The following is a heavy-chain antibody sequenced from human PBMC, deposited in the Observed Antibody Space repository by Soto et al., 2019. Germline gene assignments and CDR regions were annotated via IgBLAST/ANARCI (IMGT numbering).Heavy chain of an antibody. CDR2: IYYSGST. V-gene: IGHV4-31*03. D-gene: IGHD3-10*01. CDR3: ARDRITDSRFDP. Sequence: SETLSLTCTVSGGSISSGGYYWSWIRQHPGRGLEWIGYIYYSGSTYYNPSLKSRVTISVDTSKNQFSLKLSSVTAADTAVYYCARDRITDSRFDPWGQGTLVTVSS. CDR1: GGSISSGGYY. J-gene: IGHJ5*02.